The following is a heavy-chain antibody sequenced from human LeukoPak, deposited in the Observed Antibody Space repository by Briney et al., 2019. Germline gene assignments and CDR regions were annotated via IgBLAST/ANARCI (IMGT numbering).Heavy chain of an antibody. CDR3: ARRASYGSGSYFDY. CDR1: GGSISSSSYY. CDR2: IYYTGST. Sequence: SETLSLTCTVSGGSISSSSYYWGWIRQPPGKGLEWIGSIYYTGSTYYNPSLKSRVTISVDTSKNQFSLKLSSVTDADTAVYYCARRASYGSGSYFDYWGQGTLVTVSS. D-gene: IGHD3-10*01. J-gene: IGHJ4*02. V-gene: IGHV4-39*07.